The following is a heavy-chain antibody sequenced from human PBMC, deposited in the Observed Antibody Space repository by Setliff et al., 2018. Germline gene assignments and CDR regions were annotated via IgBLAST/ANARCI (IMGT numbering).Heavy chain of an antibody. J-gene: IGHJ6*03. D-gene: IGHD3-10*01. CDR2: VSFSGSA. CDR1: GVSIGDTYYY. CDR3: ARDNRARHYMDV. V-gene: IGHV4-39*02. Sequence: SETLSFTCTVSGVSIGDTYYYWAWIRQPPGKGLEWVGSVSFSGSAYFSPSLKSRVAISLDTSTNVFSLNLSSVTAADTAVYYCARDNRARHYMDVWGKGTTVTVSS.